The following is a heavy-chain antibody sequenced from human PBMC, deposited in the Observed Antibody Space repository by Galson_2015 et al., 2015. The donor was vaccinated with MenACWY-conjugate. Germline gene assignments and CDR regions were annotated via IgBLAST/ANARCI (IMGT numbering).Heavy chain of an antibody. D-gene: IGHD3-16*02. CDR2: INSDGSST. J-gene: IGHJ4*02. CDR3: ARAMITFGRVIFFPCLDY. Sequence: SLRLSCAASGFTFSSYWMHWVRQAPGKGLVWVSRINSDGSSTSYADSVKGRFTISRDNAKNTLYLQMNSLRAEDTAVYYCARAMITFGRVIFFPCLDYWGQGTLVSVSS. CDR1: GFTFSSYW. V-gene: IGHV3-74*01.